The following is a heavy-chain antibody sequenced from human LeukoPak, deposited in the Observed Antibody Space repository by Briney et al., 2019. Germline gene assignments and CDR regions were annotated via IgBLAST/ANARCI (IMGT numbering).Heavy chain of an antibody. CDR1: GYTFTSYD. CDR3: ARANKYYDDFDY. D-gene: IGHD3-22*01. CDR2: MNPNSGNT. Sequence: ASVNVSCKSSGYTFTSYDINWVRQATGQGLEWMGWMNPNSGNTGYAQKFQGRVTMTRNTSISTAYMELSSLRSEDTAVYYCARANKYYDDFDYWGQGTLVTVSS. V-gene: IGHV1-8*01. J-gene: IGHJ4*02.